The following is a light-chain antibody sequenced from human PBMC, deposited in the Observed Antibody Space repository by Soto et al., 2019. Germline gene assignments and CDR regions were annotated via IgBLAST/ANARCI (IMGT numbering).Light chain of an antibody. Sequence: EIVFTQASGPLSFFPVERATHPRRASQSVSSSYLAWYQQKPGQAPRLLIYGASSRATGIPDRFSGSGSRTDFTLTISRLEPEDFAVYYCQQYGSSTKTFGQGTKVDNK. V-gene: IGKV3-20*01. J-gene: IGKJ1*01. CDR3: QQYGSSTKT. CDR1: QSVSSSY. CDR2: GAS.